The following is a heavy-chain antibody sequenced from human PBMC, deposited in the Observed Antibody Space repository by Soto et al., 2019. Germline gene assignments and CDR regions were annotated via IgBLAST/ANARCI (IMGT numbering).Heavy chain of an antibody. D-gene: IGHD2-2*02. CDR3: ARDRGIVVVPAAIRRPYYGMDV. V-gene: IGHV1-69*13. CDR1: GGTFSSYA. CDR2: IIPIFGTA. Sequence: SVKVSCKASGGTFSSYAISWVRQAPGQVLEWMGGIIPIFGTANYAQKFQGRVTITADEYTSTAYMELSSLRSEDTAVYYCARDRGIVVVPAAIRRPYYGMDVWGRGTTVTVSS. J-gene: IGHJ6*02.